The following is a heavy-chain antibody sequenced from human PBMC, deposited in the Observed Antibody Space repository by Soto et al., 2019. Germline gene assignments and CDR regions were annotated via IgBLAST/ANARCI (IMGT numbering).Heavy chain of an antibody. J-gene: IGHJ4*02. CDR1: GGSISSSSYY. CDR2: IYYSGST. CDR3: AGLFNDYREPWRPFDY. D-gene: IGHD4-17*01. Sequence: QLQLQESGPGLVEPSETLSLTCTVSGGSISSSSYYWGWIRQPPGKGLEWIGSIYYSGSTYYNPSLKSRATISVDTSKNQFSLKLSSVTAADTAVYYCAGLFNDYREPWRPFDYWGQGTLVTVSS. V-gene: IGHV4-39*01.